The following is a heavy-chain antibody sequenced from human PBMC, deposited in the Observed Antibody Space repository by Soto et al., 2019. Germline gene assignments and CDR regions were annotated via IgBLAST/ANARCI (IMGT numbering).Heavy chain of an antibody. CDR3: AREGGGSSSWYFDY. CDR1: GDSVSSNSAA. CDR2: TYYRSKWNN. Sequence: SQTLSLTCAISGDSVSSNSAAWNWVRQSPSRGLEWLGRTYYRSKWNNDYAVSVKRRITINPDTSKNQFSLQLNSVTPEDTAVYYCAREGGGSSSWYFDYWGQGTLVTVSS. V-gene: IGHV6-1*01. D-gene: IGHD6-13*01. J-gene: IGHJ4*02.